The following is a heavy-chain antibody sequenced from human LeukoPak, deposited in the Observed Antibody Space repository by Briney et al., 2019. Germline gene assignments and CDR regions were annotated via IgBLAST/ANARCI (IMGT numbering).Heavy chain of an antibody. Sequence: PGGSLRLSCAASGCTFSNYAMSWVRQAPGKGLEWVSGISGSGGSTYYADSVKGRFTISRDNSKNTLYLQTNSLRAEDTAVYYCAKGVIPAVDYWGQGTLVTVSS. CDR3: AKGVIPAVDY. CDR1: GCTFSNYA. J-gene: IGHJ4*02. D-gene: IGHD2-2*01. V-gene: IGHV3-23*01. CDR2: ISGSGGST.